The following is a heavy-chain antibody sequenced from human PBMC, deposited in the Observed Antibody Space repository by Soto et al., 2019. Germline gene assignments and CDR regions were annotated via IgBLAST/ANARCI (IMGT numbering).Heavy chain of an antibody. CDR1: GFTFSSYG. D-gene: IGHD2-21*02. CDR3: AKAMVVVTAISGGGGFDK. Sequence: QVQLVESGGGVVQPGRSLRLSCAASGFTFSSYGMHWVRQAPGKGLEWVAVISYDGSNKYCADSVKGRFTISRDNSKTTLYLQMNSLRAEDTAVYYCAKAMVVVTAISGGGGFDKWGQGTLVTVSS. CDR2: ISYDGSNK. V-gene: IGHV3-30*18. J-gene: IGHJ3*02.